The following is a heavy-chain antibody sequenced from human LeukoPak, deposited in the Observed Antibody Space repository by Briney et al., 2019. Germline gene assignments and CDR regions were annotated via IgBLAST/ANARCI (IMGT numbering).Heavy chain of an antibody. V-gene: IGHV3-53*01. CDR3: ARESGYAVGDF. J-gene: IGHJ4*02. CDR2: IYSGGST. D-gene: IGHD5-12*01. Sequence: GGSLRLSCAASGFTVSSNYMSWVRQAPGKGLEWVSVIYSGGSTYYADSVKGRFTISRDNSKNTLYLQMDSLRAEDTAVYYCARESGYAVGDFWGQGTLVTVSS. CDR1: GFTVSSNY.